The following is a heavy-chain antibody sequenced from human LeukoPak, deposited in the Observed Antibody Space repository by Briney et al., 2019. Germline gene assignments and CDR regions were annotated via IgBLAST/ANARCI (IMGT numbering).Heavy chain of an antibody. CDR1: GGTFSSYA. J-gene: IGHJ6*03. CDR2: IIPIFGTA. V-gene: IGHV1-69*05. Sequence: ASVKVSCKASGGTFSSYAISWVRQAPGQGLEWMGGIIPIFGTANYAQKFQGRVTITTDESTSTAYMELSSLRSEDTAVYYCARGDYYDSRGYYYYYYMDVWGKGTTVTVSS. CDR3: ARGDYYDSRGYYYYYYMDV. D-gene: IGHD3-22*01.